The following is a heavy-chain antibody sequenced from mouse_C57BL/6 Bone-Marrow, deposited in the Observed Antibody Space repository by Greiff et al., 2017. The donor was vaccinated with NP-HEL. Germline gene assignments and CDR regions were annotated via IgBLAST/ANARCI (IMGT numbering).Heavy chain of an antibody. J-gene: IGHJ4*01. D-gene: IGHD2-3*01. CDR2: IYPRSGNT. Sequence: QVQLQQSGAELARPGASVKLSCKASGYTFTSYGISWVKQRTGQGLEWIGEIYPRSGNTYYNEKFKGKATLTADKSSSTAYMGLRSLTSEDSAVYFCARRDDGTYYAMDYWGQGTSVTVSS. CDR3: ARRDDGTYYAMDY. V-gene: IGHV1-81*01. CDR1: GYTFTSYG.